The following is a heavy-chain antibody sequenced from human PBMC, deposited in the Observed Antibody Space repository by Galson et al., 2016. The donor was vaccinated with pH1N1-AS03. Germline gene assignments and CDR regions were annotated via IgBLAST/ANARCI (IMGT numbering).Heavy chain of an antibody. V-gene: IGHV1-18*04. CDR2: ISGDNGNT. D-gene: IGHD3-10*01. J-gene: IGHJ4*02. CDR3: ARDLGGGIIKEAY. Sequence: SVKVSCKASGYTFTTYYVHWVRQAPGQGLEWMGWISGDNGNTNYAQKFQGRVTMTTDTSTSTAYMELRSLRSDDTAVFYCARDLGGGIIKEAYWGQGTLVTVSS. CDR1: GYTFTTYY.